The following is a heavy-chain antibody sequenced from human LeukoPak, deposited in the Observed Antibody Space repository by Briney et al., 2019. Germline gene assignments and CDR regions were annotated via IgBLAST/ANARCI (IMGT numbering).Heavy chain of an antibody. D-gene: IGHD3-10*01. CDR3: AHSQFYGESYYFDF. J-gene: IGHJ4*02. CDR1: GFSLSTPGLG. Sequence: SAPTLVNPTQTLTLTCTFPGFSLSTPGLGVCWVRKPPGKALEWLELIYLDDDEPYSPSLKSRLTITEDTSKNQVVLTMTNMDPVDTATYYCAHSQFYGESYYFDFWGQGTLVTVSS. V-gene: IGHV2-5*02. CDR2: IYLDDDE.